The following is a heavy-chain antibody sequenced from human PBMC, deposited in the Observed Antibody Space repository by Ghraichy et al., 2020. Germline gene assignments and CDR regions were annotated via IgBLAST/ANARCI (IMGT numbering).Heavy chain of an antibody. D-gene: IGHD3-22*01. CDR1: GYTFTRNA. CDR3: ARDRHSSGYYALLDY. Sequence: ASVKVSCKASGYTFTRNAMHWVHQVPGQRLEWMGWINAGNGNTKYSQKFQGRVTITRDTSASTAYMGLSSLRSGDTAVYYCARDRHSSGYYALLDYWGQGTLVTVSS. V-gene: IGHV1-3*01. J-gene: IGHJ4*02. CDR2: INAGNGNT.